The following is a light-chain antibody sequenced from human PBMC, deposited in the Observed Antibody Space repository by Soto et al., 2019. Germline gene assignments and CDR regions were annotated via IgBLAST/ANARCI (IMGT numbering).Light chain of an antibody. J-gene: IGKJ4*01. Sequence: EIVLTQSPATLSLSPGERATLSCRASQSVGNDLVWYHHKPGQAPRLLIYSASNRATGIPARFSGSGSGTDFPLTISSLEPEDCAVYYCQQRTNWPPTFGGGTKVEIK. CDR2: SAS. CDR1: QSVGND. CDR3: QQRTNWPPT. V-gene: IGKV3-11*01.